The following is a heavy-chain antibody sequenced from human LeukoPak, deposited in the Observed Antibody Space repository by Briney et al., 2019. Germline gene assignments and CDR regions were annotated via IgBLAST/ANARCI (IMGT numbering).Heavy chain of an antibody. D-gene: IGHD1-7*01. J-gene: IGHJ5*02. V-gene: IGHV4-4*07. CDR1: GGSISSYY. Sequence: PSETLSLTCTVSGGSISSYYWSWIRQPAGKGLEWIGRIYTSGSTNYNPSLKSRVTMSVDTSKNQFSLKLSSVTAADTAVYYCARVGGNWNYVEWWFDPWGQGTLVTVSS. CDR3: ARVGGNWNYVEWWFDP. CDR2: IYTSGST.